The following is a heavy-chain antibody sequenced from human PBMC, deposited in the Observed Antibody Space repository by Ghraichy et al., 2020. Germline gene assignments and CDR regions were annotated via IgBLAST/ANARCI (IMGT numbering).Heavy chain of an antibody. Sequence: GGSLRLSCAASGFTFSSYWMSWVRQAPGKGLEWVANIKQDGSEKYYVDSVKGRFTISRDNAKNSLYLQMNSLRAEDTAVYYCARSRYCSSTSCYTDYYYYGMDVWGQGTTVTVSS. D-gene: IGHD2-2*02. CDR1: GFTFSSYW. J-gene: IGHJ6*02. V-gene: IGHV3-7*01. CDR3: ARSRYCSSTSCYTDYYYYGMDV. CDR2: IKQDGSEK.